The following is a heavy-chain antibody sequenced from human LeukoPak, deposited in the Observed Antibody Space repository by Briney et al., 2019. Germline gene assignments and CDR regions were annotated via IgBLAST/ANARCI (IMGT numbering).Heavy chain of an antibody. CDR1: GFTFSSYG. CDR2: IWYDGSNK. CDR3: ARGDSTSTPRQYSQH. Sequence: GGSLRLSCAASGFTFSSYGMHWVRQAPGKGLEWVAVIWYDGSNKYYADSVKGRFTISRDNSKNTLYLQMNSLRAEDTAVYYCARGDSTSTPRQYSQHWGQGTLVTVSS. V-gene: IGHV3-33*01. D-gene: IGHD2/OR15-2a*01. J-gene: IGHJ1*01.